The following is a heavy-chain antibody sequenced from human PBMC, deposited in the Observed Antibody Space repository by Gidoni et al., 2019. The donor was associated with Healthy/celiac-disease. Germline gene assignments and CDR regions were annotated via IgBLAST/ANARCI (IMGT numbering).Heavy chain of an antibody. CDR2: ISSSSSYI. J-gene: IGHJ6*02. CDR1: GFTLHSYS. V-gene: IGHV3-21*01. CDR3: ARDSGSYYYYYGMDV. D-gene: IGHD1-26*01. Sequence: EVQLVESGGGLVKPGGSRRLYCAASGFTLHSYSMNWGRQAPGKGLEWVSSISSSSSYIYYADSVKGRFTISRDNAKNSLYLQMNSLRAEDTAVYYCARDSGSYYYYYGMDVWGQGTTVTVSS.